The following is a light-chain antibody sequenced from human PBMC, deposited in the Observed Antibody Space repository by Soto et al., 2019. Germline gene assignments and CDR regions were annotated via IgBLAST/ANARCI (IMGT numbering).Light chain of an antibody. Sequence: EIVLTQSPGTLSLSPGERATLSCRASQRVSSNYLAWYQQKPGQAPRLLIYGASTRATGIPDRFSGSESGTDFTLTMSRLEPEYFAVYYGLRYSSAPRTFGQGTKVEI. CDR2: GAS. CDR3: LRYSSAPRT. CDR1: QRVSSNY. J-gene: IGKJ1*01. V-gene: IGKV3-20*01.